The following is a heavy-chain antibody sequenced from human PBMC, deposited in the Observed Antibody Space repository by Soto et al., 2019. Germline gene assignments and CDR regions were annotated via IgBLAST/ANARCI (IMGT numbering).Heavy chain of an antibody. CDR3: AGGTGWVFNF. CDR2: IKQDGSER. Sequence: EVQLVESGGGLVQPGGSLRLSCAGSEFTFDTFWMTWVRQAPGKGLEWVAIIKQDGSERRYGDSVKGRFSISRDNTKNSLFLQLNSLRAEDTVMYFCAGGTGWVFNFWGQGTLVAVSS. D-gene: IGHD6-19*01. V-gene: IGHV3-7*03. J-gene: IGHJ4*02. CDR1: EFTFDTFW.